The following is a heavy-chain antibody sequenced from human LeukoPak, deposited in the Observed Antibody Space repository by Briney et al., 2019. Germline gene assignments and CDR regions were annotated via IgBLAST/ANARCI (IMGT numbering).Heavy chain of an antibody. CDR1: GFTFSSYA. V-gene: IGHV3-30-3*01. CDR2: ISYDGSNK. J-gene: IGHJ4*02. Sequence: GSLRLSCAASGFTFSSYAMHWVRQAPGKGLEWVAVISYDGSNKYYADSVKGRFTISRDNSKNTLYLQMNSLRAEDTAVYYCARPARGLWSGIMWYFDYWGQGTLVTVSS. CDR3: ARPARGLWSGIMWYFDY. D-gene: IGHD3-3*01.